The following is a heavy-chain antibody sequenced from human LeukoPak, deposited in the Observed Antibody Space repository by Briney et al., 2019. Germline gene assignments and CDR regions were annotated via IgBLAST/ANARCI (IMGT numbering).Heavy chain of an antibody. D-gene: IGHD3-3*01. V-gene: IGHV4-39*01. Sequence: SETLSLTCAVYGGSFSSYYWGWIRQPPGKGLEWIGSIYYSGSTYYNPSLKSRVTISVDTSKNQFSLKLSSVTAADTAVYYCADFWSGYYSGGYWGQGTLVTVSS. J-gene: IGHJ4*02. CDR2: IYYSGST. CDR3: ADFWSGYYSGGY. CDR1: GGSFSSYY.